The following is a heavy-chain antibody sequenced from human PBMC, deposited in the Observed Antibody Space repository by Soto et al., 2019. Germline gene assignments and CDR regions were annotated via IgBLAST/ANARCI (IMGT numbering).Heavy chain of an antibody. D-gene: IGHD3-22*01. Sequence: SVKVSCKASGGTFSSYAISWVRQAPGQGLEWMGGIIPIFGTANYAQKFQGRVTITADESTSTAYMELSSLRSEDTAVYYCARGPLYYDSSGYCFDYWGQGTLVTVSS. J-gene: IGHJ4*02. CDR1: GGTFSSYA. CDR3: ARGPLYYDSSGYCFDY. V-gene: IGHV1-69*13. CDR2: IIPIFGTA.